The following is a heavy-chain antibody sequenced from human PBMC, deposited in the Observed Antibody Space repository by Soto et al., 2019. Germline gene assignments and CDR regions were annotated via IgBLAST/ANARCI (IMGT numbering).Heavy chain of an antibody. CDR2: TSNSVST. V-gene: IGHV4-31*03. CDR3: ARDPAP. J-gene: IGHJ5*02. Sequence: QVQLQESGPGLVKPSETLSLTCTVSGGSISRGGYYWSWIRQNPEKGLEWIGYTSNSVSTYYNPSLKSRVTISVDTSKNQFSLKLTSVTAADTAVYYCARDPAPWGQGTLVTVSS. CDR1: GGSISRGGYY.